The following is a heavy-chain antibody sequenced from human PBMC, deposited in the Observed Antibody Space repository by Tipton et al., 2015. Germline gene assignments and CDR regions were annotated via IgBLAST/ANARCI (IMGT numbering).Heavy chain of an antibody. J-gene: IGHJ5*02. CDR2: INHSGGT. CDR3: ARLKILDDWFDP. Sequence: TLSLTCAVYGGSFDGGPFGDDFWSWIRQPPGKGLEWIGEINHSGGTNYSPSLKSRVAISIDTSKNQFSLKLISVTAADTAVYYCARLKILDDWFDPWGQGTLVTVSS. D-gene: IGHD2/OR15-2a*01. CDR1: GGSFDGGPFGDDF. V-gene: IGHV4-34*01.